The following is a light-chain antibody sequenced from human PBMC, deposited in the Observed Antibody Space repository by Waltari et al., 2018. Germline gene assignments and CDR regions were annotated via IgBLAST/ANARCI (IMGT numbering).Light chain of an antibody. CDR3: QQYHNWWT. J-gene: IGKJ1*01. V-gene: IGKV3-15*01. CDR2: DAS. Sequence: EIVMTQSPATLSVSSGERATLSCRASQSVMNHVAWYPRKPGQAPRLLMCDASIRATGIPPRFSGSGSGTEFTLTISSLQSEDFAVYYCQQYHNWWTFGQGTKVEIK. CDR1: QSVMNH.